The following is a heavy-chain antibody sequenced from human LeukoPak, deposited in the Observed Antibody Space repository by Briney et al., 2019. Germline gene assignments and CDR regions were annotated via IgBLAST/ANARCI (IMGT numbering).Heavy chain of an antibody. CDR1: GYTFTSYG. CDR2: INTNTGNP. CDR3: ARGGFGDSSGYYLGGLDY. V-gene: IGHV7-4-1*02. D-gene: IGHD3-22*01. Sequence: GASVKVSCKASGYTFTSYGISWVRQAPGQGLEWMGWINTNTGNPTYAQGFTGRFVFSLDTSVSTAYLQISSLKAEDTAVYYCARGGFGDSSGYYLGGLDYWGQGTLVTVSS. J-gene: IGHJ4*02.